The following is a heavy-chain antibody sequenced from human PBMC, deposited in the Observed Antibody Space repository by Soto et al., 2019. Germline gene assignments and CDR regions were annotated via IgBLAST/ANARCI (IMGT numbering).Heavy chain of an antibody. CDR2: IYHSGST. J-gene: IGHJ3*02. CDR3: ARGYCGNRPDAFDI. V-gene: IGHV4-30-2*01. Sequence: SETLSLTCAVSGGSISRGGYSWSWVRQPPGKGLEWIGYIYHSGSTYYNPSLKSRVTISVDTSKNQFSLKLSSVTAADTAVYYCARGYCGNRPDAFDIWAQGTMVPVSS. CDR1: GGSISRGGYS. D-gene: IGHD6-13*01.